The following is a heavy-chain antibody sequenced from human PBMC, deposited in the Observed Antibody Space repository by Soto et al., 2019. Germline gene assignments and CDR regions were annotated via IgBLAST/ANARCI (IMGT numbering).Heavy chain of an antibody. D-gene: IGHD1-26*01. Sequence: GWSLRLSCAASVFTFSNYWMHWVRQVPGEGLVWVSSINNDGSRTWYADSVRGRIAMSRDNARNLVYLQMNSLRAEDTAVYYCGTTFEYWGQGALVTVSS. CDR2: INNDGSRT. J-gene: IGHJ4*02. CDR1: VFTFSNYW. CDR3: GTTFEY. V-gene: IGHV3-74*01.